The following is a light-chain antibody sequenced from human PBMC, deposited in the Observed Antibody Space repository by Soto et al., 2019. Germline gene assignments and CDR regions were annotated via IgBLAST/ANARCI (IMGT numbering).Light chain of an antibody. Sequence: EMVMTQSPATLSVSPGERATLSCRASQSVSSNLAWYQQKPGQAPRLLIFGASSRATGIPARFSGSGSGTEFNLTISSLQSEDFAVYFCQQYDDWLRLTFGGGTKVDIK. V-gene: IGKV3D-15*01. CDR1: QSVSSN. CDR3: QQYDDWLRLT. J-gene: IGKJ4*01. CDR2: GAS.